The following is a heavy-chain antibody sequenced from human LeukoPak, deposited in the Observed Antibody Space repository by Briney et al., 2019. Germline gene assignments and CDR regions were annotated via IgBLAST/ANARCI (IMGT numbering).Heavy chain of an antibody. CDR1: GGTFSSYA. J-gene: IGHJ4*02. CDR2: IIPIFGTA. CDR3: ARVVYNWNYVGHFDY. V-gene: IGHV1-69*05. D-gene: IGHD1-7*01. Sequence: SVKISCKASGGTFSSYAISWVRQAPGQGLEWMGGIIPIFGTANYAQKFQGRVTITTDESTSTAYMELSSLRSEDTAVYYCARVVYNWNYVGHFDYWGQGTLVTVSS.